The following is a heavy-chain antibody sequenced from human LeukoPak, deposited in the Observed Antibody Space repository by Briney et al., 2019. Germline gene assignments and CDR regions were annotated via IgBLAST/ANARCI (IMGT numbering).Heavy chain of an antibody. D-gene: IGHD3-10*01. CDR3: ARDHAMVRGVAGDAFDI. J-gene: IGHJ3*02. V-gene: IGHV4-34*01. CDR1: GGSFSGYY. Sequence: PSETLSLTCAVYGGSFSGYYWSWIRQPPGKGLEWIGEINHSGSTNYNPSLKSRVTISVDTSKNQFSLKLSSVTAADTAVYYCARDHAMVRGVAGDAFDIWGQGTMVTVSS. CDR2: INHSGST.